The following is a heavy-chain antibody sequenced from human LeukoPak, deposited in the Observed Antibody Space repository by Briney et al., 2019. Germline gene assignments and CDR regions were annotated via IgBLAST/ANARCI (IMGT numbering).Heavy chain of an antibody. CDR3: AAGRTRDY. D-gene: IGHD1-26*01. V-gene: IGHV3-15*01. CDR1: GFTFNNAW. Sequence: AGGSLRLSCAVSGFTFNNAWMNWVRQAPGKGLEWVGRFKTKTDGGTADYAAPVKCRFTISRDDSKNILYLQMDSLKTEDTAVYYCAAGRTRDYWGQGTLVTVSS. CDR2: FKTKTDGGTA. J-gene: IGHJ4*02.